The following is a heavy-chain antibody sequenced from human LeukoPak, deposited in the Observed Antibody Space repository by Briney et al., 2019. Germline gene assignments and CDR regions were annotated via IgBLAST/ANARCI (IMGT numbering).Heavy chain of an antibody. Sequence: PGGSLRLSCAASGFTFSSYALSWVRQATGKGLEWVSDINGSGGSTYYADSVKGRFTISRDNSKNTLYLQMNSLRAEDTAVYYCATGAWLFGYWGQGTLVTVSS. V-gene: IGHV3-23*01. J-gene: IGHJ4*02. CDR3: ATGAWLFGY. CDR1: GFTFSSYA. CDR2: INGSGGST. D-gene: IGHD3-10*01.